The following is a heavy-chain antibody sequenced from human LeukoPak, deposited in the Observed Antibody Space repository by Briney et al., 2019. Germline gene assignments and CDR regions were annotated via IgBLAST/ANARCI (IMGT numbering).Heavy chain of an antibody. CDR3: AKVALNHYVWGSDRSPLGY. CDR2: ISYSGGST. J-gene: IGHJ4*02. Sequence: GALRLSCAASGFTFSSYAMHWVRQAPGKGLEWVSGISYSGGSTYYADSVKGRFTISRDNSKNTLFLQVNSLRAEDTAIYYCAKVALNHYVWGSDRSPLGYWGQGTLVTVSS. CDR1: GFTFSSYA. D-gene: IGHD3-16*02. V-gene: IGHV3-23*01.